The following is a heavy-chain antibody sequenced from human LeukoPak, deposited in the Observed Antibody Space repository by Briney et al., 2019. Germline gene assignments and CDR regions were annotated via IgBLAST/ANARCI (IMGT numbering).Heavy chain of an antibody. CDR2: IYTSGST. D-gene: IGHD4-11*01. CDR3: ARDLAYDYPRGLDP. V-gene: IGHV4-61*02. CDR1: GGSTSSGSYY. Sequence: PSETLSLTCTVSGGSTSSGSYYWSWIRQPAGKGLEWIGRIYTSGSTNYNPSLKSRVTISVDTSKNQFSLKLSSVTAADTAVYYCARDLAYDYPRGLDPWGQGTLVTVSS. J-gene: IGHJ5*02.